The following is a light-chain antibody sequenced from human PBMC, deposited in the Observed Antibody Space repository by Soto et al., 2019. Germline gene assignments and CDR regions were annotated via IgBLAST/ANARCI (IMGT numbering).Light chain of an antibody. CDR1: SSDIGAYNY. CDR3: SSYTSSSTWV. Sequence: QSGLTQPASASGSPGQSITISCTGTSSDIGAYNYVSWFQHLPGKAPKLMIHEVSNRPSGVSNRFSGSKSGNTASLTISGLQVEDEADYYCSSYTSSSTWVFGGGTKLTVL. J-gene: IGLJ3*02. CDR2: EVS. V-gene: IGLV2-14*01.